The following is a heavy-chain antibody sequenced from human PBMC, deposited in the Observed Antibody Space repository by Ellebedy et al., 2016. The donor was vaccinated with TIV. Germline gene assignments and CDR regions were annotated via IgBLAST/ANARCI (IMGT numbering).Heavy chain of an antibody. D-gene: IGHD3-22*01. CDR2: ISGSGGST. CDR3: AKDLTMRVEGIDY. CDR1: GFTFSSYA. Sequence: GGSLRLSCAASGFTFSSYAMSWVRQAPGKGLEWVSAISGSGGSTYYADSVKGRFTISRDNSKNTLYLQMNSPRAEDTAVYYCAKDLTMRVEGIDYWGQGTLVTVSS. J-gene: IGHJ4*02. V-gene: IGHV3-23*01.